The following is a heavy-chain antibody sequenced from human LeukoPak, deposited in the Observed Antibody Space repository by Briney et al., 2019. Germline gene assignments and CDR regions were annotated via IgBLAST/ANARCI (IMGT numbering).Heavy chain of an antibody. D-gene: IGHD2-2*01. Sequence: PSETLSLTCTVSGGSISSYYWSWIRQLAGKGLEWIGRIYTSGSTNYNPSLRSRVTMSVDTSKNQFSLKLSSVTAADTAVYYCARGASCSSTSCFEAFDIWGQGTMVTVSS. CDR3: ARGASCSSTSCFEAFDI. J-gene: IGHJ3*02. CDR2: IYTSGST. V-gene: IGHV4-4*07. CDR1: GGSISSYY.